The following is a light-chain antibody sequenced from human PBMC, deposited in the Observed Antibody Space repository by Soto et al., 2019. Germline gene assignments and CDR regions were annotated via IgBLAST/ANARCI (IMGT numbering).Light chain of an antibody. CDR2: AAS. Sequence: PATLSVSPGERGTLSCRASQSVSNNLAWYQQRPGQAPRLLIFAASTRAPGIPARFGGSGSGTEFALTINNLQSEDFAVYYCQQYITWPLTFGQGTRLEIK. CDR3: QQYITWPLT. V-gene: IGKV3-15*01. J-gene: IGKJ5*01. CDR1: QSVSNN.